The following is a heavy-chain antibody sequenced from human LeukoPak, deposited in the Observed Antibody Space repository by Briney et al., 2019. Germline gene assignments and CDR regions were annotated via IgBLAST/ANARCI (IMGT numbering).Heavy chain of an antibody. CDR2: ISSSSSTI. D-gene: IGHD6-6*01. CDR1: GFTFSSYS. CDR3: ASSSSKAYYYYMDV. J-gene: IGHJ6*03. V-gene: IGHV3-48*01. Sequence: GGSLRLSCAASGFTFSSYSMNWVRQAPGKGLEWVSYISSSSSTIYYADSVKGRFTISRDNAKNSLYLQMNSLRAEDTAVYYCASSSSKAYYYYMDVWGKGTTVTVSS.